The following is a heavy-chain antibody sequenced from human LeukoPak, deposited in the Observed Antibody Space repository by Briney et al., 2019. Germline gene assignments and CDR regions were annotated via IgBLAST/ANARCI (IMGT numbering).Heavy chain of an antibody. D-gene: IGHD3-3*01. V-gene: IGHV3-74*01. CDR2: INDDGSTT. CDR3: ARVYYDFWSGSYYFDY. J-gene: IGHJ4*02. Sequence: GGSLRLSCAASGFTFSRSWMHWVRQAPGKGLVWVSRINDDGSTTSYADSVKGRFTISRDNAKKTLFLQMNSLRAEDTAVYYCARVYYDFWSGSYYFDYWGQGTLVTVSS. CDR1: GFTFSRSW.